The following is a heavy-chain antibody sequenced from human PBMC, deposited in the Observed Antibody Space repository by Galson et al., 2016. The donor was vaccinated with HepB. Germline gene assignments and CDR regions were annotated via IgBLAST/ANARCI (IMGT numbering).Heavy chain of an antibody. Sequence: SLRLSCAASGFTFDDYAIHWVRQAPGKGLEWVSGISWNSGTIGYADSVKGRFTISRDNAKNSLYLQMNSLRAEDTAFYYCAKDMVWGSGSYAGFDHWGQGTLVTVSS. CDR3: AKDMVWGSGSYAGFDH. CDR2: ISWNSGTI. V-gene: IGHV3-9*01. D-gene: IGHD3-10*01. CDR1: GFTFDDYA. J-gene: IGHJ4*02.